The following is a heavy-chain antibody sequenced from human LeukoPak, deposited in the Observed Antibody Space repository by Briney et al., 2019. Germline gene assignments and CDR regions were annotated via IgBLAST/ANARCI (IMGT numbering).Heavy chain of an antibody. CDR2: IYYSGST. V-gene: IGHV4-30-4*01. J-gene: IGHJ4*02. Sequence: KASQTLSLTCTVSGGFISSESSGDYYWRWIRQPPGKGLEWIGYIYYSGSTYYNPSLKSRLTISVDTSKNQFSLKLSSVTAADTAVYSCARLYCSVGNCYSGHAFDYWGQGTLVTVSS. D-gene: IGHD2-15*01. CDR1: GGFISSESSGDYY. CDR3: ARLYCSVGNCYSGHAFDY.